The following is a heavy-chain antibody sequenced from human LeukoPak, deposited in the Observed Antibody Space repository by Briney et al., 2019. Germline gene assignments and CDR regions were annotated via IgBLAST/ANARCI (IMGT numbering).Heavy chain of an antibody. V-gene: IGHV3-30*04. CDR1: GFTFSSYA. D-gene: IGHD6-13*01. CDR3: ARDTDSSSWYYFDY. J-gene: IGHJ4*02. Sequence: GGSLRLSCAASGFTFSSYAMHWVRQAPGKGLEWVAVISYDGSNKYYADSVKGRFTIPRDNSKNTLYLQMNSLRAEDTAVYYCARDTDSSSWYYFDYWGQGTLVTVSS. CDR2: ISYDGSNK.